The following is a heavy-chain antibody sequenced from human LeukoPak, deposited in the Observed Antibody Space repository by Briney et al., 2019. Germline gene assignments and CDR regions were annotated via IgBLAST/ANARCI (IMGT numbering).Heavy chain of an antibody. V-gene: IGHV3-74*01. Sequence: AGGSLRLSCAASGFTFDDYAMHWVRQAPGKGLVWVSRINTEGTSTSYADSVKGRFTISRDNAKNTLYLQMNSLRADDTAVYYCARDFDRYYFDYWGQGSLVTVSS. D-gene: IGHD3-9*01. CDR3: ARDFDRYYFDY. CDR1: GFTFDDYA. J-gene: IGHJ4*02. CDR2: INTEGTST.